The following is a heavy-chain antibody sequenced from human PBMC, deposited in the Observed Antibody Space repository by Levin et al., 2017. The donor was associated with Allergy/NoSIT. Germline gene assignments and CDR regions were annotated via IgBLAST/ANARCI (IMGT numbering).Heavy chain of an antibody. V-gene: IGHV3-30-3*01. J-gene: IGHJ4*02. D-gene: IGHD3-22*01. CDR3: ARADSSAYPDY. CDR2: VSYDGGTE. CDR1: GFIFSSYA. Sequence: GGSLRLSCAASGFIFSSYAMHWFRQAPGKGLEWVAVVSYDGGTEYYAYSVKGRFTISRDDSKNTLYLQMNSLRAEDTAVYYCARADSSAYPDYWGQGTLVTVSS.